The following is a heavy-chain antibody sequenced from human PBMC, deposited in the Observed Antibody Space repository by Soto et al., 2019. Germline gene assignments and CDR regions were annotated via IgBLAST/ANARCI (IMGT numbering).Heavy chain of an antibody. CDR3: ASEIVVVVAATPQVDAFDI. J-gene: IGHJ3*02. Sequence: SVKVSCKASGGTFSSYTISWVRQAPGQGLEWMGRIIPILGIANYAQKFQGRVTITADKSTSTAYMELSSLRSEDTAVYYCASEIVVVVAATPQVDAFDIWGQGTMVTVSS. CDR1: GGTFSSYT. D-gene: IGHD2-15*01. CDR2: IIPILGIA. V-gene: IGHV1-69*02.